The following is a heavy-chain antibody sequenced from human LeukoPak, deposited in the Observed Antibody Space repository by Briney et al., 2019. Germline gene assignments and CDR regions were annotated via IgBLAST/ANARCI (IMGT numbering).Heavy chain of an antibody. CDR2: ISFDGSDK. CDR1: GFTFSSYT. J-gene: IGHJ4*02. CDR3: IAVTTPSDY. Sequence: GGSLRLSCAASGFTFSSYTIHWVRQPPGKGLEWVAVISFDGSDKYYADSVKGRFTISRDNSKNTLYLQMNSLRAEDTAVYYCIAVTTPSDYWGQGTLVTVSS. D-gene: IGHD4-17*01. V-gene: IGHV3-30-3*01.